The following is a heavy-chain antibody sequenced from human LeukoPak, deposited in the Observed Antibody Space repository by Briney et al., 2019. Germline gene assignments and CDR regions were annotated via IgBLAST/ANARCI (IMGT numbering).Heavy chain of an antibody. CDR2: IKQDGSEK. CDR1: GFTFSDYY. Sequence: GGSLRLSCAASGFTFSDYYMSWVRQAPGKGLEWVANIKQDGSEKYYVDSVKGRFTISRDNAKNSLYLQMNSLRAEDTAVYYCAAGAYYDFWSGYFDYWGQGTLVTVSS. V-gene: IGHV3-7*01. CDR3: AAGAYYDFWSGYFDY. J-gene: IGHJ4*02. D-gene: IGHD3-3*01.